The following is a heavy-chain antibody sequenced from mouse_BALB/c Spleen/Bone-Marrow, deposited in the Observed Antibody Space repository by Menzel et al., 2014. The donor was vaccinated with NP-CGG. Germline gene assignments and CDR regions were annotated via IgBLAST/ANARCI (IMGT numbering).Heavy chain of an antibody. V-gene: IGHV1-4*01. Sequence: VKLVESGAELARPGASVKMSCKASGYTFTRYTMHWIQQKPGQGLVWIGYIDPRSGNSNYNQKFRYKATLTADLSSSTAYMQLSTLSTEDSAVYYCAPYDACYNSYFDYWGAGTTVTVSS. CDR2: IDPRSGNS. CDR1: GYTFTRYT. CDR3: APYDACYNSYFDY. D-gene: IGHD2-3*01. J-gene: IGHJ1*01.